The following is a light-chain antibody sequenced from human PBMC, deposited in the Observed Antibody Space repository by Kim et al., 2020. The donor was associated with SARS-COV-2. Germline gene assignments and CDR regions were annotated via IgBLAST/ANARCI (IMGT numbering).Light chain of an antibody. CDR3: NSQDTNDIVL. Sequence: SSELTQDPAVSVALGQTVRITCQGDSLRSYYATWYQQKPGQAPILLIYGKNNRPSGIPDRFSGSSSGNTASLTITGTQAGDEADYYCNSQDTNDIVLFGG. CDR2: GKN. J-gene: IGLJ2*01. CDR1: SLRSYY. V-gene: IGLV3-19*01.